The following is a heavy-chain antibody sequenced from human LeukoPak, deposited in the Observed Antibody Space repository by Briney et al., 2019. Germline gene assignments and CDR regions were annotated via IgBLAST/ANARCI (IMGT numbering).Heavy chain of an antibody. Sequence: PSETLSLACTVSGGSISSGGYYWSWIRQHPGKGLEWIGYIYYSGSTYYNPSLKSRVTISVDTSKNQFSLKLSSVTAADTAVYYCAGTKKSARLLNYYYYMDVWGKGTTVTVSS. V-gene: IGHV4-31*03. D-gene: IGHD6-6*01. CDR2: IYYSGST. J-gene: IGHJ6*03. CDR3: AGTKKSARLLNYYYYMDV. CDR1: GGSISSGGYY.